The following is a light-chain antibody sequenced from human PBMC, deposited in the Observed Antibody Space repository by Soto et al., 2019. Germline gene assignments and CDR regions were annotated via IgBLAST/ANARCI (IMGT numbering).Light chain of an antibody. V-gene: IGKV1-39*01. CDR3: QQSFITPPLT. CDR1: QSISTY. Sequence: DIQMSQSPSSLSASIGDRITITCRASQSISTYLNWYQQKPGKAPRLLIYGASTLPNGVPSRFSGSGSSTDYTLTINSLQPEDFATYYCQQSFITPPLTFGGGTTVEMK. J-gene: IGKJ4*01. CDR2: GAS.